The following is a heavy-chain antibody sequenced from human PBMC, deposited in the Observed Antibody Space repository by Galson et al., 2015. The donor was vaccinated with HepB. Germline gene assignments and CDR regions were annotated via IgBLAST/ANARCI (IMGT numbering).Heavy chain of an antibody. Sequence: SLRLSCAASGFTFSSYWMHWVRQAPGKGLVWVSRINSGGSSTGYADSVKGRFTISRDNAKNTLYLQMNSLRAEDTAVYYCASDPYYYGSGSYDYGMDVWGQGTTVTVSS. D-gene: IGHD3-10*01. J-gene: IGHJ6*02. CDR2: INSGGSST. V-gene: IGHV3-74*01. CDR3: ASDPYYYGSGSYDYGMDV. CDR1: GFTFSSYW.